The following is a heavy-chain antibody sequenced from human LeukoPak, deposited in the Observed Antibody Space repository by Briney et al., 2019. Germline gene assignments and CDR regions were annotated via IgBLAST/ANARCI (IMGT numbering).Heavy chain of an antibody. V-gene: IGHV1-2*02. Sequence: ASVKVSCKASGYTFTGYYMHWVRQAPAQGLEWMGWINPNSGGTNYAQKFQGRVTMTRNTSISTAYMELNRLRSDDTAVYYCARDRNGGNLGYYFDYWGQGTLVTVSS. CDR2: INPNSGGT. D-gene: IGHD4-23*01. CDR1: GYTFTGYY. J-gene: IGHJ4*02. CDR3: ARDRNGGNLGYYFDY.